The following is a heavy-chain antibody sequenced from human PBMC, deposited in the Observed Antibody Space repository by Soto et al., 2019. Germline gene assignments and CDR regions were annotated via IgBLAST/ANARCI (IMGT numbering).Heavy chain of an antibody. CDR1: GEYISNGYY. CDR2: IYSSGST. Sequence: SETLSLTCAVSGEYISNGYYWAWIRQPPGKWLEWIGSIYSSGSTNYNPSLKSRVTMSVDTSKNQFSLKLTSVTAADTAVYCCARSRASDTSNYYYYFDYWGQGALVTVSS. CDR3: ARSRASDTSNYYYYFDY. J-gene: IGHJ4*02. D-gene: IGHD3-22*01. V-gene: IGHV4-38-2*01.